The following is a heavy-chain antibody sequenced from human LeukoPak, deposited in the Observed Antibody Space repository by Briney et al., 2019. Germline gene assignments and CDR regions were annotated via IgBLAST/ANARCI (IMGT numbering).Heavy chain of an antibody. Sequence: ASVKVSCKAPGYTFTGYYMHWVRQAPGQGLEWMGRINPNSGGTNYAQKFQGRVTMTRDTSISTAYMELSRLRSDDTAVYYCARFPRGYSYGFDYWGQGTLVTVSS. D-gene: IGHD5-18*01. V-gene: IGHV1-2*06. CDR1: GYTFTGYY. CDR2: INPNSGGT. J-gene: IGHJ4*02. CDR3: ARFPRGYSYGFDY.